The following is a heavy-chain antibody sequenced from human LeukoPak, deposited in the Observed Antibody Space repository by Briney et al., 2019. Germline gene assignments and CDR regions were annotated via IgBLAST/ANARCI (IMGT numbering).Heavy chain of an antibody. V-gene: IGHV1-2*02. D-gene: IGHD4/OR15-4a*01. J-gene: IGHJ4*02. CDR3: ASGDYGDPPLNY. Sequence: GASVKVSCKASGYTFTGYFVHWVRQAPGQGLQWMGWINPNTGGTNYAQKFQGRVTMTRDTSISTAYMELSGLRSDDTAVYYCASGDYGDPPLNYWGQGTLVTVSS. CDR1: GYTFTGYF. CDR2: INPNTGGT.